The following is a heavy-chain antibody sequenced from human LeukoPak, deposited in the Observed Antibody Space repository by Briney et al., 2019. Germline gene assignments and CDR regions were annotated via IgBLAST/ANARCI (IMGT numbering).Heavy chain of an antibody. V-gene: IGHV3-9*03. Sequence: PGRSLRLSCAASGFTFDDYAMHWVRQAPGKGLEWVSGISWNSGSIGYADSVKGRFTISRDSAKNSLYLQMNSLRAEDMALYYCAKGYCYGISYYFDYWGQGTLVTVSS. J-gene: IGHJ4*02. CDR1: GFTFDDYA. CDR3: AKGYCYGISYYFDY. D-gene: IGHD5-18*01. CDR2: ISWNSGSI.